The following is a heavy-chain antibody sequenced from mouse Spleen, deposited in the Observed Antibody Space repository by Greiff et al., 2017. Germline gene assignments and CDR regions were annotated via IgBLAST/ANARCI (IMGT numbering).Heavy chain of an antibody. Sequence: EVQLKESGPELVKPGASVKIPCKASGYTFTDYNMDWVKQSHGKSLEWIGDINPNNGGTIYNQKFKGKATLTVDKSSSTAYMELRSLTSEDTAVYYCARSPYDGSYYFDYWGQGTTLTVSS. CDR1: GYTFTDYN. J-gene: IGHJ2*01. D-gene: IGHD2-3*01. V-gene: IGHV1-18*01. CDR3: ARSPYDGSYYFDY. CDR2: INPNNGGT.